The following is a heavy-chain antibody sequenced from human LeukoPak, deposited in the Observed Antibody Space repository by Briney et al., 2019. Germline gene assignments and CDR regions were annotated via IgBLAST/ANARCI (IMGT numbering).Heavy chain of an antibody. J-gene: IGHJ4*01. CDR2: LTTDGGST. Sequence: GGSLRLSCAASGFAFSSYDMSWVRQAPGKGLEWVSSLTTDGGSTEYADSVKGRFTISRDNSKNTLYLQMNSLRAEDTALYFCANSLVRWAFDYWGRGALVSVSS. CDR3: ANSLVRWAFDY. CDR1: GFAFSSYD. V-gene: IGHV3-23*01. D-gene: IGHD1-26*01.